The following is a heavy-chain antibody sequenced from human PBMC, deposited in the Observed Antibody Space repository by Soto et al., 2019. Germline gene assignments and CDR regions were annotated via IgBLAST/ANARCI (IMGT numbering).Heavy chain of an antibody. CDR3: ARDDSAAGYYFDY. Sequence: PSQTLSLTCAISGDRVSSNSAAWNWIRQSPSRGLEWLGRTYLGSKWVHDYAASMKSRITINPDTSKNQFSLQLNSVSPEDTAVYYCARDDSAAGYYFDYWGQGTLVTVSS. V-gene: IGHV6-1*01. J-gene: IGHJ4*02. CDR2: TYLGSKWVH. CDR1: GDRVSSNSAA. D-gene: IGHD6-13*01.